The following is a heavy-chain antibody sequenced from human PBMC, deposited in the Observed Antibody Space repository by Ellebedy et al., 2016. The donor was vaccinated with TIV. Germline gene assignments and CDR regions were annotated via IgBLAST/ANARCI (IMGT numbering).Heavy chain of an antibody. CDR2: ISTSGGRT. D-gene: IGHD2-15*01. CDR1: GFTFNSHA. V-gene: IGHV3-23*01. Sequence: GESLKISCAASGFTFNSHAMSWVRQTPPKGLEWVSAISTSGGRTYYADSVKGRFTVSRDNSKNSLYLQMNSLRAEDTAVYYCSRGGGCGGGTCYYPDFWGQGTLVTVSS. J-gene: IGHJ4*02. CDR3: SRGGGCGGGTCYYPDF.